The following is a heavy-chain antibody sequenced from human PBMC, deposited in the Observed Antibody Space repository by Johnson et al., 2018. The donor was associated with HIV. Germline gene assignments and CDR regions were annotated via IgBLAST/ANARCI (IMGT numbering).Heavy chain of an antibody. CDR2: INWNGGST. V-gene: IGHV3-20*04. CDR1: GFTFSRYA. CDR3: AREGQEPPVQKDAFDI. Sequence: MLLVESGGGVVQPGRSLRLSCAASGFTFSRYAMHWVRQAPGKGLEWVSGINWNGGSTGYADSVKGRFTLSRDNARNSLYLQRNSLRAEDPALYYCAREGQEPPVQKDAFDIWGQGTMVTVSS. D-gene: IGHD1-14*01. J-gene: IGHJ3*02.